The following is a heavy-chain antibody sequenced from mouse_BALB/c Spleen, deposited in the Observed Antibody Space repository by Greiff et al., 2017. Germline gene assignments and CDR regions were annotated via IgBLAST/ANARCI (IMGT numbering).Heavy chain of an antibody. J-gene: IGHJ4*01. D-gene: IGHD2-1*01. V-gene: IGHV1-87*01. CDR3: ARGGNLDY. Sequence: VQLQQSGAELARPGASVKLSCKASGYTFTSYWMQWVKQRPGQGLEWIGAIYPGDGDTRYTQKFKGKATLTADKSSSTAYMQLSSLASEDSAVYYCARGGNLDYWGQGTSVTVSS. CDR1: GYTFTSYW. CDR2: IYPGDGDT.